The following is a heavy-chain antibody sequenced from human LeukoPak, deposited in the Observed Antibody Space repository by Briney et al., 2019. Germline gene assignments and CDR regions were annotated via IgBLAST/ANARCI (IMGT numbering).Heavy chain of an antibody. CDR1: GGSISSYY. J-gene: IGHJ6*02. CDR3: AISRYDYVWGYYYGMDV. Sequence: SETLSLTCTVSGGSISSYYWSWIRQPPGKGLEWIGYIYYSGSTNYNPSHKSRVTISVDTSKNQFSLKLSSVTAADTAVYYCAISRYDYVWGYYYGMDVWGQGTTVTVSS. CDR2: IYYSGST. V-gene: IGHV4-59*08. D-gene: IGHD3-16*01.